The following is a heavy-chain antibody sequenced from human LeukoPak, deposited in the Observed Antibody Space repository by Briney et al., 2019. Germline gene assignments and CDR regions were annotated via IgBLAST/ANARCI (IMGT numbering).Heavy chain of an antibody. CDR1: GFIFCSNW. CDR3: ARSVDIVATIPIGGMDV. D-gene: IGHD5-12*01. J-gene: IGHJ6*02. Sequence: GGSRRLSCAACGFIFCSNWMQWARHAPGRGRVCVSVIYSGGSTYYADSVKGRFTISRDNSKNTLYLQMNSLRAEDTAVYYCARSVDIVATIPIGGMDVWGQGTTVTVSS. V-gene: IGHV3-66*01. CDR2: IYSGGST.